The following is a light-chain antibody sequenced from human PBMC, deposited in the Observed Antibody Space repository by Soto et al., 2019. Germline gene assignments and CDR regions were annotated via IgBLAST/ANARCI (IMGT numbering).Light chain of an antibody. Sequence: EIVMTQSPATLSVSPGEIASLSCRASQSVSSNLAWYQQRPGQAPRLLIYDASSRATGVPARFSGSGSGTDFSLTISSLEPEDVAVYYCQQYESSPITFGQGTRLEIK. CDR2: DAS. CDR3: QQYESSPIT. CDR1: QSVSSN. V-gene: IGKV3D-15*01. J-gene: IGKJ5*01.